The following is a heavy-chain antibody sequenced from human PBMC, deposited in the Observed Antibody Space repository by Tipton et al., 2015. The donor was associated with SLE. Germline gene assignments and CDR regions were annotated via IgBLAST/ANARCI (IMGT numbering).Heavy chain of an antibody. D-gene: IGHD6-13*01. J-gene: IGHJ3*02. CDR1: GFSISSGYY. CDR2: IHHSGNT. Sequence: TLSLTCAVSGFSISSGYYWGWIRQPPGEGLEWIGSIHHSGNTYFNPSLKSRVTMSIATSRNEVFLRLTSVTAAATAVYYCARHHSSSWLDAFDIWGQGTMVTVSS. V-gene: IGHV4-38-2*01. CDR3: ARHHSSSWLDAFDI.